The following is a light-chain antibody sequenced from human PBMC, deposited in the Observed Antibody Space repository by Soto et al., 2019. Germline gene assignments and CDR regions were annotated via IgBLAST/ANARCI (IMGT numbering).Light chain of an antibody. CDR3: ASYTSISTLVV. CDR2: DVS. Sequence: QSVLTQPASVSGSPGQSIAISCTGTSSDVGGYNYVSWYQQHPGRAPKLMIYDVSARPSGVSTRFSGSKSGNTASLTISGLQAEDEADYYCASYTSISTLVVFGGGTKLTVL. V-gene: IGLV2-14*01. J-gene: IGLJ2*01. CDR1: SSDVGGYNY.